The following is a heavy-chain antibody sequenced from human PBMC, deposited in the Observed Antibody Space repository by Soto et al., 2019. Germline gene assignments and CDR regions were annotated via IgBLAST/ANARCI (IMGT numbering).Heavy chain of an antibody. CDR3: ARDRKVTGRSDAFDI. V-gene: IGHV3-21*01. D-gene: IGHD1-20*01. J-gene: IGHJ3*02. CDR2: ISSSSSYI. Sequence: PGGSLRLSCAASGFTFSSYSMNWVRQAPGKGLEWVSSISSSSSYIYYADSVKGRFTISRDNAKNSLYLQMNSLRAEDTAVYYCARDRKVTGRSDAFDIWGQGTMVTVSS. CDR1: GFTFSSYS.